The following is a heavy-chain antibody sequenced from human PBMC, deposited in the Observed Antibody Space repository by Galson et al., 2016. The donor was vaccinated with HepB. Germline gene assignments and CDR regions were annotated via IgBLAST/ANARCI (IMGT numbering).Heavy chain of an antibody. Sequence: SLRLSCAASGITFSRYGMHWVRQAPGKGLVWVSGINPDGGNEYYADSVKGRFTISRDNAKNMLYLQMNSLSAEDTALYYCASGYFYTYLGDYWGQGTPVTVSS. V-gene: IGHV3-74*01. CDR3: ASGYFYTYLGDY. CDR2: INPDGGNE. CDR1: GITFSRYG. D-gene: IGHD3-9*01. J-gene: IGHJ4*02.